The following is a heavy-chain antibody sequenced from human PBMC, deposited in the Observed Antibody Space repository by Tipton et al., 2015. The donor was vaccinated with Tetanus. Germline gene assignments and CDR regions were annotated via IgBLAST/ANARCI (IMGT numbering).Heavy chain of an antibody. V-gene: IGHV3-23*01. CDR2: ITGGNT. Sequence: SLRLSCAASGFTFNTYAMSWVRQAPGKGLEWVSGITGGNTYYADSVKGRFTLSRDNSKNTLSLQMNSLRGEDTAVYYCAKALGSSAWYGTWGQGTLVTVSS. J-gene: IGHJ5*02. CDR1: GFTFNTYA. D-gene: IGHD2-15*01. CDR3: AKALGSSAWYGT.